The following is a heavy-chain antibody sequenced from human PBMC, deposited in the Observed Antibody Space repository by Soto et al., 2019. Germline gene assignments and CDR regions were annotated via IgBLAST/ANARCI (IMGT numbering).Heavy chain of an antibody. V-gene: IGHV4-59*08. CDR2: IDSSGGT. CDR3: VRQGFGSLHGLVDV. Sequence: QVQLQESGPGLVKPSETLSLTCTVSDDSSSSYKWSWIRQPPARRLEWIGYIDSSGGTSYNPSLQSRVIIALDTSTKQFSLKLSSVTVADTAVYYCVRQGFGSLHGLVDVWGQGTTVTVSS. D-gene: IGHD3-10*01. CDR1: DDSSSSYK. J-gene: IGHJ6*02.